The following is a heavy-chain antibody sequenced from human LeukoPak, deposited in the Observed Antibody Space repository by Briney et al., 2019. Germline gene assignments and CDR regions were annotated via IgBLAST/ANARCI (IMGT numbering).Heavy chain of an antibody. V-gene: IGHV4-34*01. Sequence: SETLSLTCAVDGGSFSDYSWSWIRQPPGKGLEWIGDVNHGGTTNYNPSLKSRITISVDTSKNQFSLRLSSVTAADTGVYYCARIGMDYYFYMDVWGKGTTVSVSS. D-gene: IGHD1-14*01. CDR1: GGSFSDYS. J-gene: IGHJ6*03. CDR3: ARIGMDYYFYMDV. CDR2: VNHGGTT.